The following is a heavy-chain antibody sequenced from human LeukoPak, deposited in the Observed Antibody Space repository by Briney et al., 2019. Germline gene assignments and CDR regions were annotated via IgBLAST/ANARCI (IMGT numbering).Heavy chain of an antibody. V-gene: IGHV3-7*03. Sequence: GGSLRLSCVVSGSMFRNYWMSWLRQAPGKGPEWVANINQDGTKIFEVDFMKGRFTLSRDNAKSSLYLQMNSLRPEDTAVYYCARGGGSDDFDFWGQGTLVTVSS. CDR1: GSMFRNYW. CDR3: ARGGGSDDFDF. D-gene: IGHD1-26*01. J-gene: IGHJ4*02. CDR2: INQDGTKI.